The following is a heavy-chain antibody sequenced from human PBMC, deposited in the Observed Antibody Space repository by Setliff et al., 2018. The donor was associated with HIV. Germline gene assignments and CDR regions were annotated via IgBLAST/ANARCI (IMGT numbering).Heavy chain of an antibody. CDR1: GFTFSSYS. CDR3: ARLREGYFDL. V-gene: IGHV3-21*01. J-gene: IGHJ2*01. D-gene: IGHD4-17*01. CDR2: MSSRSPYI. Sequence: LSCAASGFTFSSYSMNWVRQAPGKGLEWVSSMSSRSPYIYYADSVKGRFIISRDNAKNSLFLQMNSLRAEDTAVYYCARLREGYFDLWGRGTLVTVSS.